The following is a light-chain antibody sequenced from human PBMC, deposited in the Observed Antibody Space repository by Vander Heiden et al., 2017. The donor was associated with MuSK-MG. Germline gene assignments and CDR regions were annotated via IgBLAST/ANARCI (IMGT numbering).Light chain of an antibody. V-gene: IGKV1-39*01. CDR3: QQSYNMPCS. CDR2: AAS. Sequence: DIQMTQSPSSLSASVGDRVTITCRASQSVSSSLNWYQQKPGKAPKLLIFAASTLQSGVPSRFSCSGSGTDFTLTINSLQPEDFATYYCQQSYNMPCSFGQGTKIQFK. J-gene: IGKJ2*04. CDR1: QSVSSS.